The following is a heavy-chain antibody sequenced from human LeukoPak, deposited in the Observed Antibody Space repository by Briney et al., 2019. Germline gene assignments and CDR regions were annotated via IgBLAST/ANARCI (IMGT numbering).Heavy chain of an antibody. CDR1: GYSISSGYY. Sequence: SETLSLTCTVSGYSISSGYYWGWIRQPPGKGLEWIGSIYYSGSTYYNPSLKSRVTISVDTSKNQFSLKLSSVTAADTAVYYCARQGMATIGDAFDIWGQGTMVTVSS. D-gene: IGHD5-24*01. V-gene: IGHV4-38-2*02. J-gene: IGHJ3*02. CDR3: ARQGMATIGDAFDI. CDR2: IYYSGST.